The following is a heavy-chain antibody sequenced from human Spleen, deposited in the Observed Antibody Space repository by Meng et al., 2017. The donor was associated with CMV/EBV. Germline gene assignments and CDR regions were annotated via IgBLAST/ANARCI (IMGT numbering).Heavy chain of an antibody. V-gene: IGHV4-34*01. CDR1: GVVRVKN. D-gene: IGHD6-6*01. Sequence: GVVRVKNWRWRRQDRGKGLEWGGEINHSGNNKYNTSIKSRVTISVETSKNHLSLKLSSVTAADTAVYYCAREGRGSSRFGYYAMDVWGQGTTVTVSS. CDR2: INHSGNN. CDR3: AREGRGSSRFGYYAMDV. J-gene: IGHJ6*02.